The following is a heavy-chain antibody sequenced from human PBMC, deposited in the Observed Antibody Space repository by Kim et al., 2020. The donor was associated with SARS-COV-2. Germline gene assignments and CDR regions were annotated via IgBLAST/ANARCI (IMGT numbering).Heavy chain of an antibody. Sequence: SVKVSCKASGGTFSSYAFSWVRQAPGQGLEWVGGIIPIFATANYAQKFQGRVTITADQSTSTAYMELSSLRSEDTAVYYCARVGRSLSGVPVWFFDLWGRGTLVTVSS. CDR3: ARVGRSLSGVPVWFFDL. CDR1: GGTFSSYA. CDR2: IIPIFATA. J-gene: IGHJ2*01. D-gene: IGHD3-10*01. V-gene: IGHV1-69*13.